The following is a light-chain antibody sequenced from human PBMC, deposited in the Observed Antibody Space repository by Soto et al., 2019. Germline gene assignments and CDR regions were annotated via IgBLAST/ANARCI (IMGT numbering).Light chain of an antibody. CDR3: QQYNNWPPIT. Sequence: EIVMTQSPGTPSLSPGERATLSSRASQSVSTYLAWYQQKPGQAPRLLIYGASTRATGIPARFSGSGSGTEFTLTISSLQSEDFAVYYCQQYNNWPPITVGQGTRLEIK. V-gene: IGKV3-15*01. CDR2: GAS. J-gene: IGKJ5*01. CDR1: QSVSTY.